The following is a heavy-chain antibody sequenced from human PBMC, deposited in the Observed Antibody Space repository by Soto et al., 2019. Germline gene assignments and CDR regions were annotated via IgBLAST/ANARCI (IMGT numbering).Heavy chain of an antibody. CDR3: ARSYDSSGYVDY. Sequence: GSGPTLGNPSQTLTLTCNFSGFSLSTSGMRVSWIRQPPGKALEWLARIDWDDDKFYSTSLKTRLTISNDTSKNQVVLTMTSMDPVDTATYYCARSYDSSGYVDYWGQGTLVTVSS. D-gene: IGHD3-22*01. J-gene: IGHJ4*02. V-gene: IGHV2-70*04. CDR1: GFSLSTSGMR. CDR2: IDWDDDK.